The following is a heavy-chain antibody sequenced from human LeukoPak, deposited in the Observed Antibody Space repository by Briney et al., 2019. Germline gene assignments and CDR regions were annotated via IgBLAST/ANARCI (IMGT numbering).Heavy chain of an antibody. CDR1: GGSISSGDYY. CDR2: MYYSGST. D-gene: IGHD3-22*01. V-gene: IGHV4-30-4*01. CDR3: ARPYYYGSRIDP. Sequence: PSQTLSLTCTVSGGSISSGDYYWSWIRQPPGKGLEWIAYMYYSGSTYYNPSLKSRVTMSADTSKNQLSLKLSSVTAADTAVYYCARPYYYGSRIDPWGQGTLVTVSS. J-gene: IGHJ5*02.